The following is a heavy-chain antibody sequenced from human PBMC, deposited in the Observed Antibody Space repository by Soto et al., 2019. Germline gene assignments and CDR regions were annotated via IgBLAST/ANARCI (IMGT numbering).Heavy chain of an antibody. D-gene: IGHD3-10*01. Sequence: PGGSLRLSCAASGFTFSSYGMHWVRQAPGKGLEWVAVLWYDGSNKYYADSVKGRFTISRDNSKNTLYLQMNSLRAEDTAVYYCARNYYGSGSYYINYYYDYWGQGTLVTVSS. CDR3: ARNYYGSGSYYINYYYDY. J-gene: IGHJ4*02. V-gene: IGHV3-33*01. CDR1: GFTFSSYG. CDR2: LWYDGSNK.